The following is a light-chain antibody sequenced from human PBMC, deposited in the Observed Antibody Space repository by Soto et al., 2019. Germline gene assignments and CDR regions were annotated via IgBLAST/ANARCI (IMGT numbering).Light chain of an antibody. CDR2: GAS. CDR1: QSISDY. Sequence: EIVFTHSLATLSLSPEERATLSCRASQSISDYLAWYQQKPGQAPRLLIYGASTRATGIPARFSGSGSGTEFTLTISSLQSEDFAVYYCQQYNNWPRTFGQGTKVDIK. J-gene: IGKJ1*01. CDR3: QQYNNWPRT. V-gene: IGKV3-15*01.